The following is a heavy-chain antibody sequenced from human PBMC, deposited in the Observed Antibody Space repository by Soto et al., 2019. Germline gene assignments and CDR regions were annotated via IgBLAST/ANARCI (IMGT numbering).Heavy chain of an antibody. CDR2: INPNSGDT. V-gene: IGHV1-2*02. J-gene: IGHJ6*02. CDR1: GYTFTGYY. CDR3: AKGGAIVAAGTRVYLYNAMDV. D-gene: IGHD1-26*01. Sequence: QVQLVQSGTEVKRPGDSVKVSCKASGYTFTGYYVHWVRQAPGQGLEWMGWINPNSGDTYLAQRFQGRVTMNRDTSIGTAYMELRGLTPEDTAEYYCAKGGAIVAAGTRVYLYNAMDVWGQGPTVTVSS.